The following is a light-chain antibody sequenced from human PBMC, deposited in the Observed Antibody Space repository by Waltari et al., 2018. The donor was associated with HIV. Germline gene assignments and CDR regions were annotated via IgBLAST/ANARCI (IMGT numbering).Light chain of an antibody. V-gene: IGKV3-15*01. CDR3: QQYKDWPLT. Sequence: DIVMTQSPATLYVSPGERAALLCRASQTVHSDLAWYQQKPGQPPRLLVYGASTRPTGIPARFSGSGYGTDFTLIISSRQSDDFAIYFCQQYKDWPLTFGRGTKVEIK. J-gene: IGKJ4*02. CDR2: GAS. CDR1: QTVHSD.